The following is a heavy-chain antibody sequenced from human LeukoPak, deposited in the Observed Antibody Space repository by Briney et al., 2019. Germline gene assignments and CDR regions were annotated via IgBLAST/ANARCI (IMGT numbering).Heavy chain of an antibody. V-gene: IGHV4-34*01. CDR3: ARTGGILTGYSVDY. Sequence: SETLSLTCAVYGGSFSGYYWIWIRQPPGKGLEWIGEINHSGSTNYNPSLKSRVTISVGTSKNQFSLKLSSVTAADTAVYYCARTGGILTGYSVDYWGQGTLVTVSS. D-gene: IGHD3-9*01. CDR1: GGSFSGYY. J-gene: IGHJ4*02. CDR2: INHSGST.